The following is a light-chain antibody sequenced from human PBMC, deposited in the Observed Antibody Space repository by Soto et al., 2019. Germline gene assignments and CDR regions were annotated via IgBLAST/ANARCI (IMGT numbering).Light chain of an antibody. CDR1: QSVSSDY. J-gene: IGKJ1*01. CDR2: GAS. CDR3: QQYGSSGT. V-gene: IGKV3-20*01. Sequence: ENVLTQSPGTLSLSPGERATLSCRASQSVSSDYLAWYQQKPGQPPRLLIYGASSRATGIPDRFSGSGSGTDFTLTISRLEPEDYAVYYCQQYGSSGTFGQGTKV.